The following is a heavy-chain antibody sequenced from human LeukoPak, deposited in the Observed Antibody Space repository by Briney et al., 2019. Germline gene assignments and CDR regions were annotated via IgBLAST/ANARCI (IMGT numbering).Heavy chain of an antibody. Sequence: ASVKVSCKVSGYTLTELSMYWVRQAPGKGLEWMGGFDPEDGETIYAQKFQGRVTITEDTSTDTAYMELSSLRSEDTAVYYCATARYYDSSGYYMDVWGKGTTVTVSS. V-gene: IGHV1-24*01. CDR3: ATARYYDSSGYYMDV. D-gene: IGHD3-22*01. J-gene: IGHJ6*03. CDR2: FDPEDGET. CDR1: GYTLTELS.